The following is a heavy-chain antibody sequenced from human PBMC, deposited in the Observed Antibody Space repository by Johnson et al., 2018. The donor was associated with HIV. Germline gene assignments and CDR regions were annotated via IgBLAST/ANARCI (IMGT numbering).Heavy chain of an antibody. Sequence: VQLVESGGGLVQPGGSLRLSCAASGFTFSNYWMSWVRQAPGNGLEWVANIKQAGSNKYYADSVKGRFTIPRDNSKNTLYLQMNRLRAEDTAVYYCARDLSGSSTVLSDAFDIWGQGTMVTVSS. D-gene: IGHD1-26*01. CDR1: GFTFSNYW. V-gene: IGHV3-7*01. J-gene: IGHJ3*02. CDR3: ARDLSGSSTVLSDAFDI. CDR2: IKQAGSNK.